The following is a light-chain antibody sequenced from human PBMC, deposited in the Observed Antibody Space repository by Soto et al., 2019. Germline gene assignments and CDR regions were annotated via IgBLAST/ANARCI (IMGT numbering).Light chain of an antibody. J-gene: IGKJ1*01. CDR2: GAS. V-gene: IGKV3-15*01. CDR3: QQYNNWPRT. Sequence: EIVLTQSPGTLSLSPGERATLSWMASQSVSSNLAWYQQKPGQAPRLLIYGASTRATGIPARFSGSGSGTEFTLTISSLQSEDFAVYYCQQYNNWPRTFGQGTKVDIK. CDR1: QSVSSN.